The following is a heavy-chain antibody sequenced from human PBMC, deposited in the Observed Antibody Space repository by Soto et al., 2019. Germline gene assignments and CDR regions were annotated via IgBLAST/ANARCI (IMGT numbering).Heavy chain of an antibody. CDR2: ISSSGGAI. J-gene: IGHJ6*02. Sequence: EVQLVESGGDLVQPGGSPRLSCAASGFIFSDYTMTWVRQAPGRGLEFVSHISSSGGAIFYAESVKGRFTVSRDNAKNSLYLQMNSLRDEDTAVYFCARDHGGSTWFVGVYYFFGMDVGGQGTAVTVSS. CDR3: ARDHGGSTWFVGVYYFFGMDV. CDR1: GFIFSDYT. V-gene: IGHV3-48*02. D-gene: IGHD6-13*01.